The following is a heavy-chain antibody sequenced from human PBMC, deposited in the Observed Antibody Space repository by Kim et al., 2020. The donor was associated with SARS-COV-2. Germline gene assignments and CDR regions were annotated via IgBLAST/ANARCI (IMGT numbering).Heavy chain of an antibody. CDR2: ISDDGTKT. D-gene: IGHD6-19*01. Sequence: GGSLRLSCGVSGISFSSYAMHWVRQAPGKGLEWVAVISDDGTKTFYPDSVKGRFTISRDNSKNTLYLQMNSLRPEDTAVYYCARDIEKRLVSGYCDYWGQGTLVTVSS. V-gene: IGHV3-30-3*01. CDR1: GISFSSYA. CDR3: ARDIEKRLVSGYCDY. J-gene: IGHJ4*02.